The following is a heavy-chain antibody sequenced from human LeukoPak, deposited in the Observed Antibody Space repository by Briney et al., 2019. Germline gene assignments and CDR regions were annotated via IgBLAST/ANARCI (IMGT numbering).Heavy chain of an antibody. J-gene: IGHJ3*01. Sequence: PGGSLRLSCAAFGFIFSSYGMHWVRQAPGKGLEWVAVIWNDGSNEFYADSVKGLFIISRDNSKNTLYLQMNSLRAEDTAVYYCARDNAGLAKHLDAFDLWGQGTMVSVSS. D-gene: IGHD5/OR15-5a*01. CDR1: GFIFSSYG. V-gene: IGHV3-33*01. CDR2: IWNDGSNE. CDR3: ARDNAGLAKHLDAFDL.